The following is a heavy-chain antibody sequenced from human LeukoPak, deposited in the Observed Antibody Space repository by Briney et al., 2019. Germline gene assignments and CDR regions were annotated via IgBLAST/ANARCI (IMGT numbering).Heavy chain of an antibody. CDR2: VTSGGTT. Sequence: QPGGSLRLSCAASGFTFSTYGMTWVRQAPGKGLEGVSSVTSGGTTYYAGSVKGRFTISRDNSKNTVYLQMNSLRDEDTALYYCAKENSGSYSPVYFWGQGTLVTVSS. D-gene: IGHD3-10*01. CDR1: GFTFSTYG. CDR3: AKENSGSYSPVYF. J-gene: IGHJ4*02. V-gene: IGHV3-23*01.